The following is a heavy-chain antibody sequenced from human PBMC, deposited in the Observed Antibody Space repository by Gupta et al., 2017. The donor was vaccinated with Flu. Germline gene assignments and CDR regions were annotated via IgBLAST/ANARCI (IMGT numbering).Heavy chain of an antibody. D-gene: IGHD6-19*01. Sequence: QVHLQESGPGLMKPSQTLSLTCSVSGVSISGGSNYWTWIRQPAGKGLEWMGRFYTNGIIDYNSSLKNRGTMSVDTSLNPFSLGLDSVTAADTATYECARGVAVAGTPTLDSWGRGSVVTVSS. V-gene: IGHV4-61*02. CDR1: GVSISGGSNY. CDR3: ARGVAVAGTPTLDS. CDR2: FYTNGII. J-gene: IGHJ4*01.